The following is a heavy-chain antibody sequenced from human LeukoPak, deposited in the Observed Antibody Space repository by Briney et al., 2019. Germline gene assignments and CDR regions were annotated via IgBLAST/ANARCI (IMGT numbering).Heavy chain of an antibody. V-gene: IGHV5-51*01. CDR3: VRFGLTSSLDY. CDR1: GYSFTNFW. Sequence: GESLKISCKGSGYSFTNFWIGWVRQVPGKGLEWMGLIYPGDSDTRYSPSFQGQVTFSVDTSISTAYLQLSGLRASDTAIYYCVRFGLTSSLDYWGQGTLVTVSS. D-gene: IGHD6-13*01. J-gene: IGHJ4*02. CDR2: IYPGDSDT.